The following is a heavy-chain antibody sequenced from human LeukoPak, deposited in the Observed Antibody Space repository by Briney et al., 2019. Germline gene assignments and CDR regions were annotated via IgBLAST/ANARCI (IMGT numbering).Heavy chain of an antibody. CDR1: GVSISSGCYY. CDR2: LYYSGST. V-gene: IGHV4-31*03. CDR3: ARVGFRITIFGVVRVSNWFDP. D-gene: IGHD3-3*01. Sequence: SETLTLTCTVSGVSISSGCYYWSWIRPHPGQGLEWIGYLYYSGSTYYNPSLKSRVTISVDTSKNQFSLKLSSVTAADTAVYYCARVGFRITIFGVVRVSNWFDPGGQGTRVTVSS. J-gene: IGHJ5*02.